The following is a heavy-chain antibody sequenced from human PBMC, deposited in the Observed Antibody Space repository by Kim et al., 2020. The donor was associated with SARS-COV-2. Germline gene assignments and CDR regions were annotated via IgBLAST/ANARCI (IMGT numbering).Heavy chain of an antibody. V-gene: IGHV4-59*09. Sequence: NYNPTLKSRFTILVDTSKNHFSVKLSSVTAADTAVDYCARGDSGSYAVDSWGQGTLVTVSS. J-gene: IGHJ4*02. CDR3: ARGDSGSYAVDS. D-gene: IGHD1-26*01.